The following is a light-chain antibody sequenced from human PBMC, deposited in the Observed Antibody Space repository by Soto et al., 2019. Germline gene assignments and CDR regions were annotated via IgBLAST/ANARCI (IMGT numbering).Light chain of an antibody. J-gene: IGKJ3*01. CDR2: GAS. Sequence: EIVLTQSPGTLSLSPGERATLSCRASQSINSRYLDWYQQKPGQAPRLLIYGASSKAKGIPDKFSGSWFGTDFPLTISRLEPEDFAVYYCQQLGRSTGFTFGPGTKVDIK. CDR3: QQLGRSTGFT. V-gene: IGKV3-20*01. CDR1: QSINSRY.